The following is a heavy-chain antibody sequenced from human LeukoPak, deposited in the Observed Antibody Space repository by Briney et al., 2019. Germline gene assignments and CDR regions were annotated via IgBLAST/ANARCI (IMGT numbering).Heavy chain of an antibody. CDR3: ARDIEAAGLFLDY. V-gene: IGHV3-7*01. Sequence: GGSLRLSCAASGFTFSSYGMTWVRQAPGKGLEWVANIKYDGSEKDYMDSVKGRFTISRDNAKNSLYLQMNSLRAEDTAVYYCARDIEAAGLFLDYWGQGTLVTVSS. CDR2: IKYDGSEK. J-gene: IGHJ4*02. D-gene: IGHD6-13*01. CDR1: GFTFSSYG.